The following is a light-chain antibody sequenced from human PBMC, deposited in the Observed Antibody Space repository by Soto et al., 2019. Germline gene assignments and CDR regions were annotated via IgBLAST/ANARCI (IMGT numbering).Light chain of an antibody. Sequence: EILMTQSPATLSVSPGERATLSCRASQSVSSDLAWYQQKPGQPPRLLIYAASARATGIPSRFSAGGSGVEFTLNISSVQPEDFAAYHCLQYHSDWTFGQGTKVDI. V-gene: IGKV3-15*01. CDR3: LQYHSDWT. CDR1: QSVSSD. CDR2: AAS. J-gene: IGKJ1*01.